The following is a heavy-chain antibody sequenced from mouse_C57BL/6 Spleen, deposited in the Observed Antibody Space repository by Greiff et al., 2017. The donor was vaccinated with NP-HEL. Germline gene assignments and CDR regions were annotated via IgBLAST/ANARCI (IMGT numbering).Heavy chain of an antibody. V-gene: IGHV1-26*01. J-gene: IGHJ2*01. D-gene: IGHD2-2*01. CDR2: INPNNGGT. CDR1: GYTFTDYY. CDR3: ARGSLTNYYGFFDY. Sequence: EVQLQQSGPELVKPGASVKISCKASGYTFTDYYMNWVKQSHGKSLEWIGDINPNNGGTSYNQKFKGKATLTVDKSSSTAYMELRSLTSEDSAVYYCARGSLTNYYGFFDYWGQGTTLTVSS.